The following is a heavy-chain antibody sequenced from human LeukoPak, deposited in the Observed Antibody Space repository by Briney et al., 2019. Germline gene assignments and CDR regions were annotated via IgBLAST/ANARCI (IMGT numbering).Heavy chain of an antibody. Sequence: GPSVKVSCKASGYTFTIYGISWVRQAPGQGVEWMGWISAYNGNTNYAQKLQGRITMLTDTSTITAYMELRSLRSDDTAVYYCARAKDGYCSSTSCSRGDNWFDPWGQGTLVTVSS. D-gene: IGHD2-2*03. CDR2: ISAYNGNT. CDR1: GYTFTIYG. CDR3: ARAKDGYCSSTSCSRGDNWFDP. V-gene: IGHV1-18*01. J-gene: IGHJ5*02.